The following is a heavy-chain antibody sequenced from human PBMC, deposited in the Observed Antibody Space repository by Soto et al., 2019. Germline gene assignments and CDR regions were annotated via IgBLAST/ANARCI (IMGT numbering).Heavy chain of an antibody. D-gene: IGHD1-26*01. J-gene: IGHJ4*02. CDR3: ARPYGSPQWIDY. Sequence: GGSLRLSCAATGFTFNNYYMSWIRQAPGKGREWVSCISSRGSTIYYADSVKGRFTISRDNAKNSLYLQMNSLRAEDTAVYYCARPYGSPQWIDYWGQGTLVTVSS. CDR2: ISSRGSTI. V-gene: IGHV3-11*01. CDR1: GFTFNNYY.